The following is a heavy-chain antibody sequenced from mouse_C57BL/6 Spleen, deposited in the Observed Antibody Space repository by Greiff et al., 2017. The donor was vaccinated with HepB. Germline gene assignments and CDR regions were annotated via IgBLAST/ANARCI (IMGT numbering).Heavy chain of an antibody. CDR3: ARDGSYGYSDY. D-gene: IGHD2-2*01. CDR2: ISYDGSN. J-gene: IGHJ2*01. CDR1: GYSITSGYY. Sequence: DVQLQESGPGLVKPSQSLSLTCSVTGYSITSGYYWNWIRQFPGNKLEWMGYISYDGSNNYNPSLKNRISITRDTSKNQFFLKLNSVTTEDTATYYCARDGSYGYSDYWGQGTTLTVSS. V-gene: IGHV3-6*01.